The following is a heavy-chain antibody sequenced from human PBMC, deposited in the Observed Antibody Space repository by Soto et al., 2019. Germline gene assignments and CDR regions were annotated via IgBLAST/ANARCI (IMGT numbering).Heavy chain of an antibody. D-gene: IGHD2-21*02. CDR2: IYYSGST. Sequence: QVQLQESGPGLVKPSQTLSLTCTVSGGSISSGGYYWSWIRQHPGKGLEWIGYIYYSGSTYYNPSHKSRVTISVDTAKNQCSLKLSSVTAADTAVYYCARVCGGDCHYGMDVWGQGTTVTGSS. CDR1: GGSISSGGYY. CDR3: ARVCGGDCHYGMDV. V-gene: IGHV4-31*03. J-gene: IGHJ6*02.